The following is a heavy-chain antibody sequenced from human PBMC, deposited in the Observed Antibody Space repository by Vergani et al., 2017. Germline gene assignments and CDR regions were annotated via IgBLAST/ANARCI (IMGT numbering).Heavy chain of an antibody. Sequence: QVQLQESGPGLVKPSETLSLTCTVSGGSISSYYWGWIRQPPGKGLEWIGSLFYGATAYYNPSLESRVIISIVTSKNQFSLKLSSVTAADTAVYYCARNPYCGGDCYSDAFDIWGQGTMVTVSS. D-gene: IGHD2-21*02. CDR1: GGSISSYY. V-gene: IGHV4-59*01. CDR3: ARNPYCGGDCYSDAFDI. J-gene: IGHJ3*02. CDR2: LFYGATA.